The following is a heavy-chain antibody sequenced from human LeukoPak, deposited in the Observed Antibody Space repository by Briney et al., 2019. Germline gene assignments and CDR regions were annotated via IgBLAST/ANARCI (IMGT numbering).Heavy chain of an antibody. J-gene: IGHJ4*02. V-gene: IGHV4-39*01. CDR1: GGSVSSGSYH. D-gene: IGHD6-13*01. Sequence: SETLSLTCSVSGGSVSSGSYHWTWLRPPPGKGLEWIGAIYSSGITYYNPSLKSRVTVSADTSKNQFSLKLTSVTAADTAVYYCARRRGGSSWVDYWGQGTLVTVSS. CDR2: IYSSGIT. CDR3: ARRRGGSSWVDY.